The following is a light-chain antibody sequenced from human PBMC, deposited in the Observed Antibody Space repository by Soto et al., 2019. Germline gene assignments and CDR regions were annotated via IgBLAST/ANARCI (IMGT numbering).Light chain of an antibody. CDR2: GAS. Sequence: EIVLTQSPGTLSLSPGERATLSCRASQSVSSSYLAWYQQKPGQAPRLLIYGASSRATGIQDRFSGSGSGTDFTLTISRLEPEDFAVYYCQQYGSSLVFGPGTKVDIK. CDR1: QSVSSSY. J-gene: IGKJ3*01. V-gene: IGKV3-20*01. CDR3: QQYGSSLV.